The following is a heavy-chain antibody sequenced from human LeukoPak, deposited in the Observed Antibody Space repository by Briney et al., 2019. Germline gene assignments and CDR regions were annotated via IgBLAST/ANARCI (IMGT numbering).Heavy chain of an antibody. V-gene: IGHV3-20*04. CDR1: GFTFDDYG. CDR2: INLSGGST. CDR3: ARDYGGSSPIDY. D-gene: IGHD4-23*01. Sequence: GGSLRLSCAASGFTFDDYGMSWVRQAPGKGLEWVSGINLSGGSTGYTDSVKGRFTISRDNAKNSLYLHMNSLRAEDTAVYYCARDYGGSSPIDYWGQGTLVTVSS. J-gene: IGHJ4*02.